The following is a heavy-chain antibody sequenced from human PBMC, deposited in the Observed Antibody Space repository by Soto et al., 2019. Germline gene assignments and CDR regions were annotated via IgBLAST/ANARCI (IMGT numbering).Heavy chain of an antibody. J-gene: IGHJ4*02. D-gene: IGHD3-22*01. CDR2: INSDGSGT. CDR1: GCNFSNYW. V-gene: IGHV3-74*01. CDR3: ARPIGALSTTDFTY. Sequence: PGGSLRLSSAASGCNFSNYWMHWVRRAPGKGLVWVSRINSDGSGTIYGDSVEGHVTISVDKSISTAYLQWSSLKTSDTAMYYCARPIGALSTTDFTYWGQGTLVTSPQ.